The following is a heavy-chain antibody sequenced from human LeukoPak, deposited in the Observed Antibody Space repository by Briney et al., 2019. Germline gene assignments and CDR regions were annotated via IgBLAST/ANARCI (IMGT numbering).Heavy chain of an antibody. V-gene: IGHV4-61*01. D-gene: IGHD6-13*01. CDR2: LYYIGNT. J-gene: IGHJ4*02. CDR1: GDSLSSATHY. Sequence: SETLSLTCVVSGDSLSSATHYWSWIRQPPGKGLEWIGCLYYIGNTNHNPSLKIRATIPVDPTRNQFSLNLTADAAADTAVYYCAMGPYSSSWRSPLDNWGQGALVTVSS. CDR3: AMGPYSSSWRSPLDN.